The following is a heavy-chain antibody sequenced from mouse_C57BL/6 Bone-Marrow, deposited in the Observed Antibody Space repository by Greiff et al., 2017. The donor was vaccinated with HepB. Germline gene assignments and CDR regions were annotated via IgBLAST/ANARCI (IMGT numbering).Heavy chain of an antibody. CDR2: IYPGDGDT. Sequence: VKLQQSGAELVKPGASVKISCKASGYAFSSYWMNWVKQRPGKGLEWIGQIYPGDGDTNYNGKFKGKATLTADKSSSTAYMQLSSLTSEDSAVYFCARSGLYNPTGYYYAMDYWGQGTSVTVSS. CDR3: ARSGLYNPTGYYYAMDY. CDR1: GYAFSSYW. V-gene: IGHV1-80*01. J-gene: IGHJ4*01. D-gene: IGHD1-1*01.